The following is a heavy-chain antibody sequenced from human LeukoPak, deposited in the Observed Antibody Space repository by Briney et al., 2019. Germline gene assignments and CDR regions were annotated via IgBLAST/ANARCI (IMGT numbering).Heavy chain of an antibody. CDR2: IWYDGSNK. J-gene: IGHJ6*02. CDR3: ARDQGVVPAALLIYCGMDV. CDR1: GFTFSSYG. Sequence: GGSLRLSCAASGFTFSSYGMHWVRQAPGKGLEWVAVIWYDGSNKYYADSVKGRFTISRDNSKNTLYLQMNSLRAEDTAVYYCARDQGVVPAALLIYCGMDVWGQGTTVTVSS. V-gene: IGHV3-33*01. D-gene: IGHD2-2*01.